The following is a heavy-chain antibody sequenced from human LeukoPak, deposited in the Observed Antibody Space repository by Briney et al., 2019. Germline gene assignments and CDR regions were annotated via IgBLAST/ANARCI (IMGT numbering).Heavy chain of an antibody. J-gene: IGHJ4*02. D-gene: IGHD6-19*01. Sequence: PSETLSLTCTVSGGSISSSSYYWGWLRQPPGTGLEWIGSIYYSGSTYYNASLKSRVTISVDTSKNQFSLKLSSVTAADTAVYYCASSGWYLSSFNWGQGTLVTVSS. V-gene: IGHV4-39*01. CDR3: ASSGWYLSSFN. CDR2: IYYSGST. CDR1: GGSISSSSYY.